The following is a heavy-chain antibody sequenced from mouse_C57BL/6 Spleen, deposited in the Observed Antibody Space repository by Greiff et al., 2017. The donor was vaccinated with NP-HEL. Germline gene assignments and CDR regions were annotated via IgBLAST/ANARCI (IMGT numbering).Heavy chain of an antibody. CDR1: GFTFSSYA. D-gene: IGHD1-1*01. Sequence: EVKLVESGGGLVKPGGSLKLSCAASGFTFSSYAMSWVRQTPEKRLAWVATISDGGSYTYYPDNVKGRFTISRDNAKNNLYLQMSQMKSEDTAMYYCAREDYYGKGFDYWGQGTTLTVSS. V-gene: IGHV5-4*01. CDR3: AREDYYGKGFDY. CDR2: ISDGGSYT. J-gene: IGHJ2*01.